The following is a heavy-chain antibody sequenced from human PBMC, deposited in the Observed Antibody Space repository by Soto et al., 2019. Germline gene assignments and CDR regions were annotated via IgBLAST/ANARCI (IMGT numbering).Heavy chain of an antibody. CDR2: ISDGGST. CDR3: ARGVGGSGLNWFDP. D-gene: IGHD6-19*01. Sequence: SETLSLTCNVSGGSIYTYYWNWIRQSPGKGLEWIGYISDGGSTNYNPSLKSRVTISVDRSKSQFSMKLASVTAADTAVYYCARGVGGSGLNWFDPWGQGTLVTVSS. CDR1: GGSIYTYY. V-gene: IGHV4-59*12. J-gene: IGHJ5*02.